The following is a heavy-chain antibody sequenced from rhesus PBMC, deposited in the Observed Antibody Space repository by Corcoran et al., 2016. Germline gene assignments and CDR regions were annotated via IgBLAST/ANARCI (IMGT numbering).Heavy chain of an antibody. D-gene: IGHD3-28*01. CDR3: ARAEGYYYGSGYYTGGLDS. V-gene: IGHV4-165*01. Sequence: QVQLQESGPGLVKPSATLSLTCAVSGGSISSHYWRWIRPPPGKGLAWVGYISGSSGRPYYNPSLKSRVTISTDTSKNQFSLKLSSVTAADTAVYYCARAEGYYYGSGYYTGGLDSWGQGVVVTVSS. J-gene: IGHJ6*01. CDR1: GGSISSHY. CDR2: ISGSSGRP.